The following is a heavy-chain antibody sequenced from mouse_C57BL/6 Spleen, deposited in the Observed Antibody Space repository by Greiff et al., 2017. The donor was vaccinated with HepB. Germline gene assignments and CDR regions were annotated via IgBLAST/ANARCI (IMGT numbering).Heavy chain of an antibody. V-gene: IGHV1-18*01. J-gene: IGHJ4*01. D-gene: IGHD1-1*01. CDR3: ARPQKIYYYGSSYVPYAMDY. Sequence: VQLQQSGPELVKPGASVKIPCKASGYTFTDYNMDWVKQSHGKSLEWIGDINPNNGGTIYNQKFKGKATLTVDKSSSTAYMELRSLTSEDTAVYYCARPQKIYYYGSSYVPYAMDYWGQGTSVTVSS. CDR2: INPNNGGT. CDR1: GYTFTDYN.